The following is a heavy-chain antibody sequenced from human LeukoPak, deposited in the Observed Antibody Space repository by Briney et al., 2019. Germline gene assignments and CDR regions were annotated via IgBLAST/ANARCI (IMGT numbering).Heavy chain of an antibody. Sequence: ASVKVSCKASGYTFTSYDINWVRQATGQGLEWMGWMNPNSGNTGYAQKFQGRVTMTRNTSISTAYMELSSLRFEDTAVYYCARVRITIFGVVIYGMDVWGQGTTVTVSS. CDR2: MNPNSGNT. V-gene: IGHV1-8*01. CDR3: ARVRITIFGVVIYGMDV. D-gene: IGHD3-3*01. CDR1: GYTFTSYD. J-gene: IGHJ6*02.